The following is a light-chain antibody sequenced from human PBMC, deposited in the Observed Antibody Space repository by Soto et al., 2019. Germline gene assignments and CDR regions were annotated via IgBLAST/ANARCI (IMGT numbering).Light chain of an antibody. CDR1: ESVGNW. Sequence: DIQITQSPSSLSASVGDRITITCRAHESVGNWLAWYEQKPGKAPKLLIYAATTLQSGVPSRFSGSRAGTECTLTISSLQPDDFATYYCQQYHRASITFGQGTRLEIK. CDR2: AAT. V-gene: IGKV1D-16*01. CDR3: QQYHRASIT. J-gene: IGKJ5*01.